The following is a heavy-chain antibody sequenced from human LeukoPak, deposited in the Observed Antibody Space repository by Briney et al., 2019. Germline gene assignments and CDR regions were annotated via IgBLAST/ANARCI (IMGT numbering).Heavy chain of an antibody. CDR1: GGSISTYY. CDR2: IYYSGST. J-gene: IGHJ4*02. D-gene: IGHD3-10*01. Sequence: PSETLSLTCTVSGGSISTYYWSWIRQPPGKGLEWIGYIYYSGSTNYNPSLKSRVTISIDTSKNQFSLKLSSVTAADTAVYYCARRPDYYGSEFDYWGQGTLVTVSS. V-gene: IGHV4-59*08. CDR3: ARRPDYYGSEFDY.